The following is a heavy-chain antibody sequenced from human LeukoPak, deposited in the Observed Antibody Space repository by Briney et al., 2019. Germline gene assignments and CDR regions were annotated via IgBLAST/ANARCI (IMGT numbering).Heavy chain of an antibody. J-gene: IGHJ6*02. CDR1: GFTVSSNY. D-gene: IGHD1-1*01. CDR3: ARGRAGTTVYYGMDV. CDR2: IYGGGST. Sequence: PGGSLRLSCAASGFTVSSNYMSWVRQAPGKGLEWVSVIYGGGSTYYADSVKGRFTISRDNSKNTLYLQMNGLRAEDTAVYYCARGRAGTTVYYGMDVWGQGTTVTVSS. V-gene: IGHV3-53*01.